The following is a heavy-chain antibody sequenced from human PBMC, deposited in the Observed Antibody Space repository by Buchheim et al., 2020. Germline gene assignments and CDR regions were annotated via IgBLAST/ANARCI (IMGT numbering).Heavy chain of an antibody. D-gene: IGHD6-13*01. J-gene: IGHJ2*01. V-gene: IGHV3-23*01. Sequence: EVQVLESGGGLVQPGGSLRLSCAASGFTSNSYAMDWVRQAPGKGLEWVAAINGSGSSTYYADSVKGRFPMSLDNSKNTLYLQRNSLRAEDTAVYYCARDPGYLYWYFDLWGRGTL. CDR2: INGSGSST. CDR3: ARDPGYLYWYFDL. CDR1: GFTSNSYA.